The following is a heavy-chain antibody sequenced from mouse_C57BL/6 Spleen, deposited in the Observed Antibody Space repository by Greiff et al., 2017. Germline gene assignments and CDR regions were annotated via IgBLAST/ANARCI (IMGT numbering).Heavy chain of an antibody. CDR1: GFNIKNTY. CDR3: AQSPHYYGRGDYAMDY. Sequence: EVKLQESVAELVRPGASVKLSCTASGFNIKNTYMHWVKQRPEQGLEWIGRIDPANGNTKYAPKFQGKATITADTSSNTAYLQLSSLTSEDTAIYYGAQSPHYYGRGDYAMDYWGQGTSVTVSS. V-gene: IGHV14-3*01. J-gene: IGHJ4*01. CDR2: IDPANGNT. D-gene: IGHD1-1*01.